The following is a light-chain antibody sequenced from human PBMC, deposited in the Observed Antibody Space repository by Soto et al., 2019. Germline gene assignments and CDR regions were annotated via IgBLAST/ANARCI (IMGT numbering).Light chain of an antibody. J-gene: IGKJ1*01. V-gene: IGKV1-39*01. CDR3: QQSYIIPWT. Sequence: DIQMTQSPSSLSASVGGRVAVTFRASQSISNYLNWYQQKPGKAPKVLIYDASSLQSGVPSRFSGSGSGTDFTLTISSLQPEDFATYYCQQSYIIPWTFGQGTKVDIK. CDR1: QSISNY. CDR2: DAS.